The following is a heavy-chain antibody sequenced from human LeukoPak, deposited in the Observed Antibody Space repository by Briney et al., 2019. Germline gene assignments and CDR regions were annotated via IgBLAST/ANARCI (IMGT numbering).Heavy chain of an antibody. V-gene: IGHV3-7*01. CDR3: ARDEGGSYSFDY. D-gene: IGHD1-26*01. CDR2: IKQDGSAK. CDR1: GLTFSSYW. Sequence: PGGSLRLSCAASGLTFSSYWMTWVRQAPGKGLEWVANIKQDGSAKYYLDSVKGRFTISRDNAKSSLFLQMNSLRAEDSAVYYCARDEGGSYSFDYWGQGTLVTVSS. J-gene: IGHJ4*02.